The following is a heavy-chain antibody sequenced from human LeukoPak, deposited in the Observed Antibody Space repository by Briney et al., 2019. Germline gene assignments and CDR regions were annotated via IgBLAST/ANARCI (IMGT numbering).Heavy chain of an antibody. CDR1: GGSFSDYY. CDR2: INHSGST. Sequence: PSETLSLTCAVYGGSFSDYYWSWIRQPPGKRLEWIGEINHSGSTNYNPSLKSRVTISVDTSKNQFSLKLSSVTAADTAVYYCAGSIAARLDYWGQGTLVTVSS. D-gene: IGHD6-6*01. CDR3: AGSIAARLDY. J-gene: IGHJ4*02. V-gene: IGHV4-34*01.